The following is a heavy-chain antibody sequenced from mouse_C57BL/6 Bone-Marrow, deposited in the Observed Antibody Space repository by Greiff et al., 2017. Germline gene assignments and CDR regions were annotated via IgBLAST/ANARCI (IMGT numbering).Heavy chain of an antibody. CDR1: GYTFTSYW. V-gene: IGHV1-7*01. CDR3: ANWITPYYFDY. D-gene: IGHD2-4*01. Sequence: QVQLQQSGAELAKPGASVKLSCKASGYTFTSYWMHWVKQRPGQGLEWIGYINPSSGYTKYNQKFKDKATLTAAKSSSTAYMQLSSLTSEHSAVYSCANWITPYYFDYWGQGTTRTVSS. J-gene: IGHJ2*01. CDR2: INPSSGYT.